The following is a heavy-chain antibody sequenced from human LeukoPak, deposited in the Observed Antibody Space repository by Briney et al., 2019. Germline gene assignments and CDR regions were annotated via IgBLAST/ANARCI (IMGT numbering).Heavy chain of an antibody. CDR2: ISGSGGNT. D-gene: IGHD3-22*01. CDR1: RLTLSSYA. CDR3: AKDQPTYYYDSSGSDY. J-gene: IGHJ4*02. Sequence: GGSLRLSCAASRLTLSSYAMSWVRQPPGKGLEWVSAISGSGGNTYYADSVKGRLTISRHNSKNTLYLQMNSVIAEDTAVYYCAKDQPTYYYDSSGSDYWGQGTLVTASS. V-gene: IGHV3-23*01.